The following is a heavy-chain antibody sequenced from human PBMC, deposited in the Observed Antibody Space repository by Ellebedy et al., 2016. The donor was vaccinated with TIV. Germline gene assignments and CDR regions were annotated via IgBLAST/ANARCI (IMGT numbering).Heavy chain of an antibody. D-gene: IGHD2/OR15-2a*01. Sequence: MPSETLSLTCAVYGVSFSGSYWSWIRRPPGKGLEWIGEINHSVGTNSHPSLKSRVTISLDTSKNQFSLKLTSVSAADTADYFCARGLGGGEYFDFWGQGTPVTVSS. J-gene: IGHJ4*02. CDR2: INHSVGT. CDR3: ARGLGGGEYFDF. CDR1: GVSFSGSY. V-gene: IGHV4-34*01.